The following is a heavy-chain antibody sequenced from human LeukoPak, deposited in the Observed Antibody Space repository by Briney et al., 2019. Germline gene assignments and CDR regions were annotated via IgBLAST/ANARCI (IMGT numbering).Heavy chain of an antibody. D-gene: IGHD6-19*01. CDR1: GYSISSSNW. CDR3: AQASSSGWAPPRN. J-gene: IGHJ4*02. Sequence: SDTLSLTCAVSGYSISSSNWWGWIRQPPGKGLEWIGYIYYSGSTYYNPSLKSRVTMSVDTSKNQLSLKLSSVTAVDTAVYYCAQASSSGWAPPRNWGQGTLVTVSS. CDR2: IYYSGST. V-gene: IGHV4-28*01.